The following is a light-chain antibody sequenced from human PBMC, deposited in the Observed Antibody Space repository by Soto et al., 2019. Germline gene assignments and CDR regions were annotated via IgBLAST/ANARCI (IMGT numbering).Light chain of an antibody. CDR1: QSVSSN. V-gene: IGKV3-15*01. CDR3: QQHDNWPRT. CDR2: GAS. J-gene: IGKJ1*01. Sequence: EIVMTQSPATLSVSPGERATLSCRASQSVSSNLAWYQQKPGQAPRLLIYGASTRATGIPARFSGSGSGTEFTLTINSLQSEDFAVYYCQQHDNWPRTFGQGTEVDIK.